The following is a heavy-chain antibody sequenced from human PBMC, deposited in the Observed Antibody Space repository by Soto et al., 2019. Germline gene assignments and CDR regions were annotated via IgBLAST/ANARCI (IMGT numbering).Heavy chain of an antibody. V-gene: IGHV1-24*01. Sequence: ASVKVSCQVSGYTLTELSMHWVRQAPGKGLEWMGGFDPEDGETIYAQKFQGRVTMTEDTSRDTAYMELISLRSEGTAVYYCARVGYYGSGSYYQSYYYDYGMDVWGQGTTVTVSS. J-gene: IGHJ6*02. CDR2: FDPEDGET. D-gene: IGHD3-10*01. CDR1: GYTLTELS. CDR3: ARVGYYGSGSYYQSYYYDYGMDV.